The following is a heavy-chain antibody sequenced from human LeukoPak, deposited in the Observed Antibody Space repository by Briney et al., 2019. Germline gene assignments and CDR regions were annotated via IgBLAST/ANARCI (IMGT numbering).Heavy chain of an antibody. CDR1: GGSINSSSYY. CDR3: ARHSLSLGIVSY. V-gene: IGHV4-39*01. D-gene: IGHD1-26*01. CDR2: IYYSGST. Sequence: PSETLSLTCTVPGGSINSSSYYWGWIRQPPGKGLEWIVIIYYSGSTYYNPSLKSRVTISVDTSKNQFSLKLSSVTAAHTAVYYCARHSLSLGIVSYWGQGTLLTVSS. J-gene: IGHJ4*02.